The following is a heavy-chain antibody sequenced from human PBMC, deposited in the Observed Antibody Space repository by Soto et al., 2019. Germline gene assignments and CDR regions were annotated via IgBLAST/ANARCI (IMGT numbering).Heavy chain of an antibody. D-gene: IGHD3-9*01. CDR2: ISAYNGNT. CDR1: GYTFTSYG. Sequence: ASVKVSCKASGYTFTSYGISWVRQAPGQGLEWMGWISAYNGNTNYAQKLQGRVTMTTDTSTSTAYMELRSLRSDDTAVYYCARDVLLRYFDWLSFSPYYFDYWGQGTLVTV. J-gene: IGHJ4*02. CDR3: ARDVLLRYFDWLSFSPYYFDY. V-gene: IGHV1-18*01.